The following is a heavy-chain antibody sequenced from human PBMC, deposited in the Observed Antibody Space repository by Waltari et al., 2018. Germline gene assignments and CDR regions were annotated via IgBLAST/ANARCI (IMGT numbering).Heavy chain of an antibody. CDR3: ARVYSSSWYFWFDP. J-gene: IGHJ5*02. D-gene: IGHD6-13*01. V-gene: IGHV3-53*02. CDR2: SDRGGSA. CDR1: GFTVSSNY. Sequence: EVQLVETGGGLIQPGGSLRLSCAASGFTVSSNYMSWVRRAAGKGLGWVSVSDRGGSAYTACSVKGRFTISRDNSKNTLYLQMNSLRAEDTAVYYCARVYSSSWYFWFDPWGQGTLVTVSS.